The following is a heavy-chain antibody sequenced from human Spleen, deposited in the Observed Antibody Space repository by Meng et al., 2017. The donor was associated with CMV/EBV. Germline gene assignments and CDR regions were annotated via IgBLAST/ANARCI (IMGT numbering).Heavy chain of an antibody. CDR2: IYYSGST. CDR3: ARVDIVATTYYFDY. V-gene: IGHV4-30-4*08. J-gene: IGHJ4*02. Sequence: QVHLQESCPGLVKPSQTLALTCTVSGGSISSGDYYWSWIRQPPGKGLEWIGYIYYSGSTYYNPSLKSRVTISVDTSKNQFSLKLSSVTAADTAVYYCARVDIVATTYYFDYWGQGTLVTVSS. CDR1: GGSISSGDYY. D-gene: IGHD5-12*01.